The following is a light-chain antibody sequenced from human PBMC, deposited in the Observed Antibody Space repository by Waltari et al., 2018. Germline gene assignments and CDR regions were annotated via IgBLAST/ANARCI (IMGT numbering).Light chain of an antibody. CDR1: QTINSRY. V-gene: IGKV3-20*01. J-gene: IGKJ1*01. CDR2: GTS. Sequence: EVVLTQSPGPLSLSLGERATPPCKASQTINSRYLAWYQHKPGQAPRPLFYGTSSRVLGIPVRFSASGSGTDFTLTINRLEPEDFAVYYCQQYGNSHPAFGPGTKVEIK. CDR3: QQYGNSHPA.